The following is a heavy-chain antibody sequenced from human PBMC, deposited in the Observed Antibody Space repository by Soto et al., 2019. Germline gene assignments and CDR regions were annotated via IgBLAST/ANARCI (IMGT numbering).Heavy chain of an antibody. J-gene: IGHJ4*02. CDR1: GFLVNSAY. Sequence: EVQLVESGGGLIPPGGSLRLSCAASGFLVNSAYMTWVRQATGKGLEWLSMINSDGSTLYAESVKGRFTISRDNSKNRLDLQMNSLRAEDTAQYCCARSGYSFAWGYWGQGCLVIVT. V-gene: IGHV3-53*01. CDR3: ARSGYSFAWGY. D-gene: IGHD5-18*01. CDR2: INSDGST.